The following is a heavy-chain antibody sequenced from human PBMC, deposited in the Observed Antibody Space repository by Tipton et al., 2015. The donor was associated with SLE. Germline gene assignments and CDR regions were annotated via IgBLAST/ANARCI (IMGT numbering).Heavy chain of an antibody. Sequence: LRLSCTVSSDSISSSSYYWGWVRQPPGEGLEWIGSILYTGSTYYNPSLRSRITISLDTSKSQFSLKLSSVTAADTAVYYCAREPVYYYYYMDVWGKGTTVTVSS. J-gene: IGHJ6*03. CDR2: ILYTGST. CDR3: AREPVYYYYYMDV. V-gene: IGHV4-39*07. CDR1: SDSISSSSYY.